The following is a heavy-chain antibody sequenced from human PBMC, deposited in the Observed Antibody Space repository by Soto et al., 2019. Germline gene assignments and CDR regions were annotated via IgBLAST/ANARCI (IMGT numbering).Heavy chain of an antibody. CDR3: ARGHYVSGSLTPNYYYYGMDV. D-gene: IGHD3-10*01. Sequence: ASVKVSCKASGYTFTSYYMHWVRQAPGQGLEWMGIINPSGGSTSYAQKFQGRVTMTRDTSTSTVYMELSSLRSEDTAVYYCARGHYVSGSLTPNYYYYGMDVWGQGTTVTVSS. CDR1: GYTFTSYY. V-gene: IGHV1-46*01. J-gene: IGHJ6*02. CDR2: INPSGGST.